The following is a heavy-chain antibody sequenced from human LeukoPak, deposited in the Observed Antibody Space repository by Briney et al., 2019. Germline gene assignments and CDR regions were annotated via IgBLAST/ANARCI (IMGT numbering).Heavy chain of an antibody. Sequence: QPGRSLRPSCVASGFTFSSHGMHRVRQAPGKGLEWVAVIWYDGSHRYYPDSVKGRFTISRDNSKNTLFLQMDSLRVDDTAVYYCVRDNAAADGALDYWGQGSLVTVSS. CDR3: VRDNAAADGALDY. J-gene: IGHJ4*02. CDR2: IWYDGSHR. V-gene: IGHV3-33*01. CDR1: GFTFSSHG. D-gene: IGHD5-24*01.